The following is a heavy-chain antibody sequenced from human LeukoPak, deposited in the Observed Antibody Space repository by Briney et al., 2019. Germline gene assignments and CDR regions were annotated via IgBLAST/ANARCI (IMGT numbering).Heavy chain of an antibody. J-gene: IGHJ4*02. CDR1: EFTFSSYG. Sequence: GGTLRLSCAASEFTFSSYGMSWVRQAPGKGLEWVSSISSSSSYIYYADSMKGRFTISRDNAKKSLYLQMNSLRAEDTAVYYCARVSDNIVGATTTFDYWGQGTLVTVYS. CDR2: ISSSSSYI. CDR3: ARVSDNIVGATTTFDY. V-gene: IGHV3-21*01. D-gene: IGHD1-26*01.